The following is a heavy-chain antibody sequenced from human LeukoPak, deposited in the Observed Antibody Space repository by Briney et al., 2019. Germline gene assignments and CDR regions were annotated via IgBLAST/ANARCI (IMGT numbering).Heavy chain of an antibody. D-gene: IGHD6-19*01. CDR1: GDSFSSVTDY. CDR3: AGERGEEYSSGWYKRNYFDN. J-gene: IGHJ4*02. Sequence: PSETLSLTCTVSGDSFSSVTDYWAWIRQPPGKGLEWVASGDYSGGPYYNPSLESRVAISADMSKNQFSLKLTSVTGADTAVYYCAGERGEEYSSGWYKRNYFDNWGQGVRVTVSS. V-gene: IGHV4-39*07. CDR2: GDYSGGP.